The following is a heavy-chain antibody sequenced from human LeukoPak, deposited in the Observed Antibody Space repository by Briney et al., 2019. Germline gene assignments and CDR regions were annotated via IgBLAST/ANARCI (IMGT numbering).Heavy chain of an antibody. J-gene: IGHJ6*02. Sequence: SETLSLTCAVYGGSFSGYYWSWIRQPPGKGLEWIGEINHSGSTNYNPSLKSRVTISVDTSKNQFSLKLSSVTAADTAAYYCARGRRHYYYYGMDVWGQGTTVAVSS. V-gene: IGHV4-34*01. CDR2: INHSGST. CDR1: GGSFSGYY. CDR3: ARGRRHYYYYGMDV.